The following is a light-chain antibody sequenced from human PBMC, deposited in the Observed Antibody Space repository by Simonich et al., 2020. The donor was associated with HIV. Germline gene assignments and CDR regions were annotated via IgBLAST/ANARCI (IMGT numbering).Light chain of an antibody. CDR2: GAS. V-gene: IGKV3-15*01. J-gene: IGKJ1*01. CDR3: QQRSNWPLT. CDR1: QSVNSN. Sequence: DIVMTQSPATLSVYPGERATISCRASQSVNSNLAWYQQKPGQAPRRLIYGASTRATGIPARFSGTGSGTDFTLTISSLEPEDFAVYYCQQRSNWPLTFGQGTKVDIK.